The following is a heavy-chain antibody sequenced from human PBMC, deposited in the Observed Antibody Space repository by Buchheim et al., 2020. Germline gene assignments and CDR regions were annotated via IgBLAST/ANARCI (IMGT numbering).Heavy chain of an antibody. J-gene: IGHJ4*02. Sequence: EVQLVESGGGLVQPGGSLRLSCAASGFSFSTKWMSWVRQAPGRGLEWVANIAPDGTEKYYVDSVTGRVTISRDNTEDSRYLQMSGLRFEDTAVYYCARDEIWGQGTL. CDR1: GFSFSTKW. CDR2: IAPDGTEK. V-gene: IGHV3-7*01. CDR3: ARDEI.